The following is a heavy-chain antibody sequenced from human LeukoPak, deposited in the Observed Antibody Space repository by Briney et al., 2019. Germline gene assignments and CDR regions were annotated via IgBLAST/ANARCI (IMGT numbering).Heavy chain of an antibody. J-gene: IGHJ4*02. V-gene: IGHV3-74*01. CDR2: INSDGSST. Sequence: PGGSLRLSCAASGFTFSSYWMHWVRQAPGKGLVWVSRINSDGSSTSYADSVKGRFTISRDNARNTLYLQMNSLRAEDTAVYYCGKKRGTLRPEPLDYWGQGTLVTVSS. D-gene: IGHD1-14*01. CDR3: GKKRGTLRPEPLDY. CDR1: GFTFSSYW.